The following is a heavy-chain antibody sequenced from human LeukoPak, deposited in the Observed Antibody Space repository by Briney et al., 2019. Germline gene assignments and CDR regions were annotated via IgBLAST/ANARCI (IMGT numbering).Heavy chain of an antibody. J-gene: IGHJ5*02. CDR1: GFTFSSYA. Sequence: GGSLRLSCAASGFTFSSYAMHWVRQAPGKGLEWVAVISYDGSNKYYADTVKGRFTISRDTSKNTLYLQMNSLRAEDTAVYYCARDPRYCSSTSCLRDNWFDPWGQGTLVTVSS. CDR2: ISYDGSNK. CDR3: ARDPRYCSSTSCLRDNWFDP. V-gene: IGHV3-30*04. D-gene: IGHD2-2*01.